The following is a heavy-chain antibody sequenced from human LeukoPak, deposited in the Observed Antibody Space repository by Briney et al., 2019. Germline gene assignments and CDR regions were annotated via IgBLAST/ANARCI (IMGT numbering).Heavy chain of an antibody. CDR1: GFTFSNYA. J-gene: IGHJ4*02. D-gene: IGHD6-19*01. Sequence: GGSLRLSCAASGFTFSNYAMSWVRQAPGKGLEWVSGISGSGDGTYYADSVKGRFTISRDNSKNTLHLQMNSLRAEDTAVYYCAKYSASSGLGYWGQGTLVTVSS. CDR2: ISGSGDGT. V-gene: IGHV3-23*01. CDR3: AKYSASSGLGY.